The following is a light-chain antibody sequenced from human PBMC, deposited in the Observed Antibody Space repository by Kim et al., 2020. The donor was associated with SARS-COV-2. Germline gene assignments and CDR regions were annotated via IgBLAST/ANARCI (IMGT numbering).Light chain of an antibody. J-gene: IGKJ1*01. CDR1: QSIRSW. V-gene: IGKV1-5*03. Sequence: DIQMTQSPSTLSASVGDRLTITCRASQSIRSWLAWYQQKPGKAPKLLIYKASSLESGVPSRFSGSGSGTEFTLTISSLQPDDFATYYCQQYNSYSRTFGQGTKVDIK. CDR3: QQYNSYSRT. CDR2: KAS.